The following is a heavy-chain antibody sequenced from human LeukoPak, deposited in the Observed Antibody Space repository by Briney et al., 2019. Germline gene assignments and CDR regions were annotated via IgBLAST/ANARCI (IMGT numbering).Heavy chain of an antibody. CDR1: GGSFSGYY. Sequence: SETLSLTCAVYGGSFSGYYWSWIRQPPGKGLEWIGEINHSASTNYNPSLKSRVIISVDTSKNQFSVKLSSVTAADTAVYFCARGSRDHVSFWSVYYTRQFDSWGQGTLVTVSS. V-gene: IGHV4-34*01. D-gene: IGHD3-3*01. J-gene: IGHJ4*02. CDR2: INHSAST. CDR3: ARGSRDHVSFWSVYYTRQFDS.